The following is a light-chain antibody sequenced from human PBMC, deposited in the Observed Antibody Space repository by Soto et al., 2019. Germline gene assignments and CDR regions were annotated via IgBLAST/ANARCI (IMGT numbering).Light chain of an antibody. J-gene: IGKJ5*01. CDR3: QQSYSTPIT. V-gene: IGKV1-39*01. CDR2: AAS. CDR1: QNINND. Sequence: DIQMTQSPSSLSASVGDRVTITCRASQNINNDLNWYQRKPGRAPNLLIYAASTLQSGVPSRFSGSGSGTDFTLSISSLQPEDFATYYCQQSYSTPITFGQGTRLEIK.